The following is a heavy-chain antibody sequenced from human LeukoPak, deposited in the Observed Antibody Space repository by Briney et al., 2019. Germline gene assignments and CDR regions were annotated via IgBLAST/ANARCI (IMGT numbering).Heavy chain of an antibody. CDR3: ASRDIAAAGYWYFDL. V-gene: IGHV4-4*02. J-gene: IGHJ2*01. CDR1: GGSISSSNW. D-gene: IGHD6-13*01. CDR2: IYHSGST. Sequence: SGTLSLTCAVSGGSISSSNWWSWVRQPPGKGLEWIGEIYHSGSTNYNPSLKSRVTISVDKSKNQFSLKLSSVTAADTAVYYCASRDIAAAGYWYFDLWGRGTLVTVSS.